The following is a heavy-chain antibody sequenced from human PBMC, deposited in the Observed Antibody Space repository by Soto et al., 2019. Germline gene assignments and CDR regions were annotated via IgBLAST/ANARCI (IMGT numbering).Heavy chain of an antibody. CDR2: LSADNCNT. CDR3: ARDEGYKCYYGGSWFDP. CDR1: GYTFTSYG. Sequence: VQLVQSGAEVKKPGASVKVSCKASGYTFTSYGISWVRQAHGHGLDRMGWLSADNCNTNYAQKLQGRVTMTTDTSTRSDYMELRSLRSDDTEVYYCARDEGYKCYYGGSWFDPWGQGTLVTVSS. D-gene: IGHD1-7*01. J-gene: IGHJ5*02. V-gene: IGHV1-18*01.